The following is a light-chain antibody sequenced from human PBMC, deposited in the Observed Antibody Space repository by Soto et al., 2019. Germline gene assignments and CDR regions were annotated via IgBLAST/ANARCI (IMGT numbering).Light chain of an antibody. J-gene: IGKJ2*01. CDR1: QTISSS. CDR2: KAS. V-gene: IGKV1-5*03. Sequence: DIQMTQFPPTLSASIGDRVTITCRASQTISSSLAWYQQKPGKAPKLLIYKASTLETGVPSTFSGSGSGTEFTLTISSLQPDDFATYYCQQYDSYSLYTFGQGTRLEIK. CDR3: QQYDSYSLYT.